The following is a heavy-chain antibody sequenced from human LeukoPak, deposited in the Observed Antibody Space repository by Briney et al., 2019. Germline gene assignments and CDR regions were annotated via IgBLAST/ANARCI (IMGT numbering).Heavy chain of an antibody. V-gene: IGHV3-7*01. Sequence: PGGSLRLSCAASGFTFSSYCMNWVRQAPGKGLEWVANIKQDGSEKYYVDSVKGRFTISRDNAKNLLYLQMNSLRAEDNAVYYFARDTDYVDFDWGQGTLVTVFS. CDR3: ARDTDYVDFD. J-gene: IGHJ4*02. CDR2: IKQDGSEK. CDR1: GFTFSSYC. D-gene: IGHD4-17*01.